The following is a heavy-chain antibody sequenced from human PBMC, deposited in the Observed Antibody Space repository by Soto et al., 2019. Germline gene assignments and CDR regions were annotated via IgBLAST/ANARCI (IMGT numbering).Heavy chain of an antibody. CDR2: IYSGGST. D-gene: IGHD2-15*01. CDR1: GFTVSSNY. V-gene: IGHV3-53*04. Sequence: GGSLRLSCAASGFTVSSNYMSWVRQAPGKGLEWVSVIYSGGSTYYADSVKGRFTISRHNSKNTLYLQMNSLRAEDTAVYYCASHLGYCSGGSCYRGVYYYYMDFWGQGTTVTVSS. J-gene: IGHJ6*03. CDR3: ASHLGYCSGGSCYRGVYYYYMDF.